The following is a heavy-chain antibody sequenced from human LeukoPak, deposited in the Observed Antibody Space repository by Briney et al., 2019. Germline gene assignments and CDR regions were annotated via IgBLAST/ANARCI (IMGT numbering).Heavy chain of an antibody. V-gene: IGHV4-30-4*07. CDR2: IYYSGST. CDR3: ARVLEWFLWSVAYDV. CDR1: GGSISSGGYS. D-gene: IGHD3-3*01. J-gene: IGHJ3*01. Sequence: PSETLSLTCAVSGGSISSGGYSWSWIRQPPGKGLEWIGYIYYSGSTYYNPSLKSRVTISVDTSKNQFSLKLSSVTAADTAVYYCARVLEWFLWSVAYDVWGQGTMVTVSS.